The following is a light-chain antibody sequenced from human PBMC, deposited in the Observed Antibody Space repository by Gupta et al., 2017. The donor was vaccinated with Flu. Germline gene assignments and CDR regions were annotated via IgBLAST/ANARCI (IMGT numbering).Light chain of an antibody. CDR1: SIGSKT. CDR2: DDT. J-gene: IGLJ3*02. Sequence: SYVLTQLPSVSVAPGQTARMTCGGDSIGSKTVHWYQKKAGQAPVLVVYDDTDRPSGIPERFSGSNSGTTATLTINRVEAGDEAGYYCQVWDSNSDRPVFGGGTKLTVL. CDR3: QVWDSNSDRPV. V-gene: IGLV3-21*02.